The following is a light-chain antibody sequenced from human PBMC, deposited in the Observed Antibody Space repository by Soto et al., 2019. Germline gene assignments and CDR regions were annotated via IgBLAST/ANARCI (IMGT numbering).Light chain of an antibody. CDR3: QQYDSSPPWT. CDR1: KRVSSGY. CDR2: GAS. Sequence: EIVLTQSPGTLSLSPGERATLSCRASKRVSSGYLGGYQQRPGQAPRLLLYGASNRAAGIPDRFSGRGSETDFTLTISRLEPEEFAVYYCQQYDSSPPWTFGQGTKVEIK. V-gene: IGKV3-20*01. J-gene: IGKJ1*01.